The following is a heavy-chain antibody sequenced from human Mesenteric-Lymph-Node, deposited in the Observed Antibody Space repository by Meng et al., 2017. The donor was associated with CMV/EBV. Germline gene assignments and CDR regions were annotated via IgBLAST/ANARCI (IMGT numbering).Heavy chain of an antibody. CDR2: MRSDGNDI. Sequence: GGSLRLSCAASGFTFSSYGMHWVRQTPGKGLEWVAFMRSDGNDIHYVDSVKGRFIISRDTSNNMLFLQMSSLRVEDTAIYYCARRWQSLSYFDYWGQGALVTVSS. CDR1: GFTFSSYG. D-gene: IGHD2-15*01. CDR3: ARRWQSLSYFDY. V-gene: IGHV3-30*02. J-gene: IGHJ4*02.